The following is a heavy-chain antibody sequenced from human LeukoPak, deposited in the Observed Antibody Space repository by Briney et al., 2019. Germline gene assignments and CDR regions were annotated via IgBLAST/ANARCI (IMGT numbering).Heavy chain of an antibody. CDR1: GFTFSNYA. J-gene: IGHJ4*02. Sequence: GGSLRLSCAASGFTFSNYAMSWVRQAPGKGLEWVSGISNSGGSTYYADSVKGRFTISRDTSKNTLYPQMNSLRAEDTAVYYCAKRDYYDSSGYYYLYYFDHWGQGTLVTVSS. CDR3: AKRDYYDSSGYYYLYYFDH. CDR2: ISNSGGST. D-gene: IGHD3-22*01. V-gene: IGHV3-23*01.